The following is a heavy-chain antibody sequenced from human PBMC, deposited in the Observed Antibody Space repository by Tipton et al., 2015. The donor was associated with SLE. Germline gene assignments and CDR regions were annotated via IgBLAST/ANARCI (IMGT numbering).Heavy chain of an antibody. D-gene: IGHD1-26*01. CDR2: IKQDGSDK. V-gene: IGHV3-7*01. Sequence: VQLVQSGGGLVKPGGSLRLSCAASGFTFKYYWMSWVRQAPGKGLEWVANIKQDGSDKYYVDSVKGRFTISRDNAENSLYLQMNSLRAEDTAMYYCARESGGSYYFDYWGQGALVTVSS. J-gene: IGHJ4*02. CDR1: GFTFKYYW. CDR3: ARESGGSYYFDY.